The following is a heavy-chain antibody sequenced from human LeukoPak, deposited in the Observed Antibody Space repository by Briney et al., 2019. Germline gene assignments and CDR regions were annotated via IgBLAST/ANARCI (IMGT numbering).Heavy chain of an antibody. V-gene: IGHV4-59*08. CDR3: ARLSYSSGWSYFDY. Sequence: PSETLSLTCSVSGGSINNYYWVWIRQPPGKGLEWIGWIFYTGNTNYNPSLNSRVTMSVDTSKNQVSLSLSSVTAADTALYYCARLSYSSGWSYFDYWGLGILVTVSS. D-gene: IGHD6-19*01. CDR2: IFYTGNT. CDR1: GGSINNYY. J-gene: IGHJ4*02.